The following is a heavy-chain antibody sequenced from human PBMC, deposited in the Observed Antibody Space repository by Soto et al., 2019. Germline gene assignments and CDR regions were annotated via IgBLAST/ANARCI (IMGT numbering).Heavy chain of an antibody. CDR2: ISWNSGSI. V-gene: IGHV3-9*01. CDR1: GFTFDDYA. Sequence: GGSLRLSCAASGFTFDDYAMHWVRQAPGKCLEWVSGISWNSGSIGYADSVKGRFTISRDNAKNSLYLQMNSLRAEDTALYYCAKENSSSWEYYYYYGMDVWGQGXTVTVSS. D-gene: IGHD6-13*01. J-gene: IGHJ6*02. CDR3: AKENSSSWEYYYYYGMDV.